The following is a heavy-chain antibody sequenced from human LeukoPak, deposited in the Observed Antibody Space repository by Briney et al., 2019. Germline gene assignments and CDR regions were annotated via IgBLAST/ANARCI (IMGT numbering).Heavy chain of an antibody. CDR1: GFTFSSYA. Sequence: PGGSLRLSCAASGFTFSSYAMHWVRQAPGKGLEWVAVISYDGSNKYYADSVKGRFTISRDNSKNTLYLQMNSLRAEDTAVYYCASGSIAAAANSLFDYWGQGTLVTVSS. V-gene: IGHV3-30-3*01. D-gene: IGHD6-13*01. CDR3: ASGSIAAAANSLFDY. CDR2: ISYDGSNK. J-gene: IGHJ4*02.